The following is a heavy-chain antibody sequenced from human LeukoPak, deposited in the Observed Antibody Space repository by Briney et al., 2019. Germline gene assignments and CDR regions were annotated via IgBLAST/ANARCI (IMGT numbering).Heavy chain of an antibody. CDR3: VWSSTWNKRFYLDQ. D-gene: IGHD6-6*01. Sequence: GGSLRLSCAASGFTFNVAWMSWVRQTPGKGLQWIARSAATPDGPITEYATPVRGRFTISRDDSRNMVYLQMRSLRTDDTAIYYCVWSSTWNKRFYLDQWGQGTLVTVSS. V-gene: IGHV3-15*04. CDR1: GFTFNVAW. J-gene: IGHJ4*02. CDR2: SAATPDGPIT.